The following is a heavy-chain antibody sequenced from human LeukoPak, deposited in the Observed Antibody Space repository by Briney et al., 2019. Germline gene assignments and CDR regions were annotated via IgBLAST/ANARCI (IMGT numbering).Heavy chain of an antibody. V-gene: IGHV1-46*01. Sequence: ASVKVSCKASGYTFTSYYMHWVRQAPGQGLEWMGIINPSGGSTSYAQKFQGRVTMTRDMSTSTVYMELSSLRSEDTAVYYCARGMSLEGYSYGYAFDIWGQGTMVTVSS. J-gene: IGHJ3*02. CDR2: INPSGGST. CDR1: GYTFTSYY. D-gene: IGHD5-18*01. CDR3: ARGMSLEGYSYGYAFDI.